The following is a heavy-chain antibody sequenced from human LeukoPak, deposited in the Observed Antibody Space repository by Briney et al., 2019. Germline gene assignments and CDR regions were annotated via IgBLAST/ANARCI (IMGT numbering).Heavy chain of an antibody. J-gene: IGHJ4*02. CDR1: GFTFSSYA. V-gene: IGHV3-23*01. CDR3: ASYGSGSYYSPYLY. D-gene: IGHD3-10*01. CDR2: ISGSGGST. Sequence: GGSLRLSSAASGFTFSSYAMSWGRQAPGEGLEWVSAISGSGGSTFYADSVMGRFTISRDNYKNTLYLQMNSLRAEDTAVYYCASYGSGSYYSPYLYWGQGTLVTVSS.